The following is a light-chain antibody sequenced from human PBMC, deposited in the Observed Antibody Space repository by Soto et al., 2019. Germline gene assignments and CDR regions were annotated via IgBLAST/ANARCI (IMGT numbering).Light chain of an antibody. CDR1: QTVTTN. V-gene: IGKV3-15*01. J-gene: IGKJ4*01. CDR3: LQYKDWPLT. Sequence: EIVMTQSPATLSVSPGERATLSCRASQTVTTNLAWYLQKPGQAPRLLIYAVSTRATGVPARFSGSGSGTEFTLTISTLQSEDFAVYYCLQYKDWPLTFGGGTKVEIK. CDR2: AVS.